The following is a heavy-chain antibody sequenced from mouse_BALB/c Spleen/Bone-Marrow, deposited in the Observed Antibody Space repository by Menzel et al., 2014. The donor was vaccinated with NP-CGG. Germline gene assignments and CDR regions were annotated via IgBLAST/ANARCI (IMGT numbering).Heavy chain of an antibody. J-gene: IGHJ2*01. CDR1: GYAFSVYW. V-gene: IGHV1-80*01. CDR3: ARGGISVDY. CDR2: IYPGDGDT. Sequence: QVQLQQSGAELVRPGSSVKISYKASGYAFSVYWMNWVKRRPGQGLEWIGQIYPGDGDTNYNGKFKGRATLTADKSSNTAYMQLSSLTSEDSAVYFCARGGISVDYWGQGTTLTVSS.